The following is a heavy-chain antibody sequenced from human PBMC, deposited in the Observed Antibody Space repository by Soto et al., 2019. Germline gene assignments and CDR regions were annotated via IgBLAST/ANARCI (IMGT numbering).Heavy chain of an antibody. CDR2: INSDGSST. J-gene: IGHJ4*02. Sequence: GGSLRLSCAASGFTFSSYWMHWVRQAPGKGLVWVSRINSDGSSTSYADSVKGRFTISRDNAKDTLYLQMNSLRAEDTAIYYCARRGAVAGLHYWGQGTLVTVSS. CDR1: GFTFSSYW. D-gene: IGHD6-19*01. V-gene: IGHV3-74*01. CDR3: ARRGAVAGLHY.